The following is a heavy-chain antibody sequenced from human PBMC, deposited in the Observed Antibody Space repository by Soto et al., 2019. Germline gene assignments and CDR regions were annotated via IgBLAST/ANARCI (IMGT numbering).Heavy chain of an antibody. CDR1: GFTFSSYA. J-gene: IGHJ4*02. CDR3: AKDRYIGVTTPPFDY. Sequence: HPGGSLRLSCAASGFTFSSYAMSWVRQAPGKGLEWVSAISGSGGSTYYADSVKGRFTISRDNSKNTLYLQMNSLRAEDTAVYYCAKDRYIGVTTPPFDYWGQGTLVTVSS. CDR2: ISGSGGST. D-gene: IGHD4-17*01. V-gene: IGHV3-23*01.